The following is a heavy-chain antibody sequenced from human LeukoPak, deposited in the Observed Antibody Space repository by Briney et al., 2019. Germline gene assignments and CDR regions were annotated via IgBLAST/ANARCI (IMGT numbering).Heavy chain of an antibody. CDR1: GGSISSGGYS. J-gene: IGHJ4*02. D-gene: IGHD2-21*02. V-gene: IGHV4-30-2*01. Sequence: SETLSLTCAVSGGSISSGGYSWSWIRQPPGKGLEWIGYIYHSGSTYYNPSLKSRVTISVDRSKNQFSLKLSSVTAADTAVYYCAREGDDFRFDYWGQGTLVTVSS. CDR3: AREGDDFRFDY. CDR2: IYHSGST.